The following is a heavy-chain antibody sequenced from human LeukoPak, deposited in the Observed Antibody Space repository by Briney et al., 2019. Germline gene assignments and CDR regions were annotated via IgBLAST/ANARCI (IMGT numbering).Heavy chain of an antibody. D-gene: IGHD5-24*01. CDR3: AREDDYGAS. J-gene: IGHJ4*02. CDR2: ISSGGSPT. CDR1: GFTFSSYS. Sequence: GGSLRLSCAASGFTFSSYSMNWVRQAPGKGLEWISYISSGGSPTYYADSVKGRFVISRDSAKNSLYLRMNSLRAEDTAVYYCAREDDYGASWGQGTLVTVSS. V-gene: IGHV3-48*01.